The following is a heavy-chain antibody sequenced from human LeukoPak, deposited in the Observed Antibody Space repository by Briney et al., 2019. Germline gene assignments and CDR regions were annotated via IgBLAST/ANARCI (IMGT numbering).Heavy chain of an antibody. CDR1: GYTFTGYY. J-gene: IGHJ4*02. CDR3: ARANYGDYAYFDY. CDR2: INPNSGGT. V-gene: IGHV1-2*04. Sequence: GASVKVSCKASGYTFTGYYMHWVRQAPGQGLEWMGWINPNSGGTNYAQKFQGWVTMTRDTSISTAYMELSRLRSDDTAVYYCARANYGDYAYFDYWGQGTLVTVSS. D-gene: IGHD4-17*01.